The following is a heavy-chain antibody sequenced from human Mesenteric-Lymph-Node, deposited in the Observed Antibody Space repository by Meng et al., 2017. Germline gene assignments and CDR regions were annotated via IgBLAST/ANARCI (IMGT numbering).Heavy chain of an antibody. CDR2: IPHRGRS. D-gene: IGHD3-10*01. V-gene: IGHV4-30-4*01. Sequence: QVPLLESGPGLVKPSHTLPLPCTVSGGSIGSGDYYWICFRQPPGKGRRGIGEIPHRGRSAYNPSLKSRVSMSIDKSKNQFSLKLTSVTAADTAVYHCLRGSGGSVWGQGTLVTVSS. J-gene: IGHJ1*01. CDR1: GGSIGSGDYY. CDR3: LRGSGGSV.